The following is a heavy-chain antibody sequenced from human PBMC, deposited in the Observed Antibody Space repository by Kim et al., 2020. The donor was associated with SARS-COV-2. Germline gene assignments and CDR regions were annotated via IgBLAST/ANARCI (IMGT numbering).Heavy chain of an antibody. Sequence: GGSLRLSCAASGFTFSSYEMNWVRQAPGKGLEWVSYISSSGSTIYYADSVKGRFTISRDNAKNSLYLQMNSLRAEDTAVYYCARGVSSWYLGFDYWGQGTLVTVSS. CDR1: GFTFSSYE. CDR3: ARGVSSWYLGFDY. D-gene: IGHD6-13*01. V-gene: IGHV3-48*03. J-gene: IGHJ4*02. CDR2: ISSSGSTI.